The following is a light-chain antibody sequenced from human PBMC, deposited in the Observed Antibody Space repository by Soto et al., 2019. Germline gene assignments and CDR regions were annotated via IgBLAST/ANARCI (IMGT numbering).Light chain of an antibody. Sequence: DIQMTQSPSTLSASVGDRVTITCRASQSISSWLAWYQQKPGKAPKLLIYDASSLESGVPSRFSGSGSGTEFTLTISSLQPDDFANYYCQQYNSYSVWTLGQATKVDIK. CDR3: QQYNSYSVWT. J-gene: IGKJ1*01. CDR2: DAS. CDR1: QSISSW. V-gene: IGKV1-5*01.